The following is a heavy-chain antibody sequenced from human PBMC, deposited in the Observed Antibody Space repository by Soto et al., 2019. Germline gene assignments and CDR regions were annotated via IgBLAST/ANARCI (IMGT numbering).Heavy chain of an antibody. J-gene: IGHJ4*02. CDR1: GFTFSSCG. Sequence: PGGSLRLSCAASGFTFSSCGIHWVRQAPGRGLEWVAFISYDGGKEYYTDSVKGRFTISRDNSKNTLYLQMNSLRADDAAVYYCAKGGSGWSCDYWGQGTLVTVSS. V-gene: IGHV3-30*02. D-gene: IGHD6-19*01. CDR3: AKGGSGWSCDY. CDR2: ISYDGGKE.